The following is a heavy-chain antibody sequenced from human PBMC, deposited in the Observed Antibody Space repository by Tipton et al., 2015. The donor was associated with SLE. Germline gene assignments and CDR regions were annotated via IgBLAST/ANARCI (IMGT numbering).Heavy chain of an antibody. Sequence: TLSLTCTVSGGSMSTYYWSWIRQPPGQGLEWIGYIYHSGSTNYNPSLRSRVTISVDTSKNQLSLQLSSVTTADTAVYYCARGDPQGLVPFYYWGQGTLVTVSS. CDR1: GGSMSTYY. CDR3: ARGDPQGLVPFYY. V-gene: IGHV4-59*01. J-gene: IGHJ4*02. D-gene: IGHD6-13*01. CDR2: IYHSGST.